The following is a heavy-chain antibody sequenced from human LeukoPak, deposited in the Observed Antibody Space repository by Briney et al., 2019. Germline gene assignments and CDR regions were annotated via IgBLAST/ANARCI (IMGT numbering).Heavy chain of an antibody. CDR1: GFTFNTYS. D-gene: IGHD1-1*01. Sequence: SGGSLRLSCAASGFTFNTYSMNWVRQAPGKGLEWVSGISGSGGSIKYADSLKGRFTISRDNSKKTLYLQMNSLAAEDTAVYYCAKDQPGAGFDLWGQGTLVTVAS. J-gene: IGHJ5*02. CDR3: AKDQPGAGFDL. CDR2: ISGSGGSI. V-gene: IGHV3-23*01.